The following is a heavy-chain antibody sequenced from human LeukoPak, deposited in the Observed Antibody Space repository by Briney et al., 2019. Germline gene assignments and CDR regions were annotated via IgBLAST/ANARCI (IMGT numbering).Heavy chain of an antibody. D-gene: IGHD3-10*01. Sequence: ASVKVSCKASGYTFTSYGISWVRQAPGQGLEWMGWISAYNGNTNYAQKLQGRVTMTTDTSTSTAYMELRSLRSDDTAMYYCARVLGRFGSGTTRYYYYGMDVWGQGTTVTVSS. CDR3: ARVLGRFGSGTTRYYYYGMDV. V-gene: IGHV1-18*01. J-gene: IGHJ6*02. CDR1: GYTFTSYG. CDR2: ISAYNGNT.